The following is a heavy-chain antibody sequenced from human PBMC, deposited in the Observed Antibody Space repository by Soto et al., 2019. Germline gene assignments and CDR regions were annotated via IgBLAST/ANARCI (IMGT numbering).Heavy chain of an antibody. CDR2: IKQDGSEK. J-gene: IGHJ4*02. CDR1: GFTFSSYW. Sequence: GGSLRLSCAASGFTFSSYWMSWVRQAPGKGLEWVANIKQDGSEKYYVDSVKGRFTISRDNAKTSLYLQMNSLRAEDTAVYYCARSYYDFWSGQIPYFDYWAREPWSPSPQ. D-gene: IGHD3-3*01. V-gene: IGHV3-7*01. CDR3: ARSYYDFWSGQIPYFDY.